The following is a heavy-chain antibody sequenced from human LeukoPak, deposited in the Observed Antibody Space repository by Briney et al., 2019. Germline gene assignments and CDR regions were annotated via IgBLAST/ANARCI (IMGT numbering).Heavy chain of an antibody. CDR3: ANGGRSWYIPFDY. Sequence: GGSLRLSCAASGFTFRTYAMNWVRQAPGKGLEWVAVISDDGSNKYYAESVKGQFTISRDNSKNTLYLQMYSLRAEDTAVYYCANGGRSWYIPFDYWGQGTLVTVSS. CDR2: ISDDGSNK. D-gene: IGHD6-13*01. CDR1: GFTFRTYA. V-gene: IGHV3-30*04. J-gene: IGHJ4*02.